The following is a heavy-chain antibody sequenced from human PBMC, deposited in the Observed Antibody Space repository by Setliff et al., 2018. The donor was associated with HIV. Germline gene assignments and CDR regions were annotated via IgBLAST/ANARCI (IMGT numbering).Heavy chain of an antibody. CDR2: VDPEDGET. V-gene: IGHV1-69-2*01. D-gene: IGHD4-4*01. Sequence: ASVKVSCKVSGYTFTDYYMHWVQQAPGKGLEWMGLVDPEDGETIYAEKFQGRVTITTDTSTDTAYMELSSLRSEDTAVYYCATRTTVTTRDYYYYYMDVWGKGTTVTVSS. CDR3: ATRTTVTTRDYYYYYMDV. CDR1: GYTFTDYY. J-gene: IGHJ6*03.